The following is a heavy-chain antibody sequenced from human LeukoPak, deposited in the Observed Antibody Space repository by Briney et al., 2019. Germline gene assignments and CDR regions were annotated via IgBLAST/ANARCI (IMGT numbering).Heavy chain of an antibody. D-gene: IGHD5-24*01. Sequence: SETLSLTCTVSGGSLSSSRYYWSWIRQPPGKGLEWIGYIHYTGTTNYNPSLKSRVTISVDTSKNKFSLKVSSVTAADTAVYYYAKSDHGPHWGRKPLVTVSS. CDR3: AKSDHGPH. V-gene: IGHV4-61*01. CDR1: GGSLSSSRYY. J-gene: IGHJ4*02. CDR2: IHYTGTT.